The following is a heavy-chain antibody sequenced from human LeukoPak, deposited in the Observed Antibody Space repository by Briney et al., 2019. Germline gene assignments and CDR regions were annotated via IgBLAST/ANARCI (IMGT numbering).Heavy chain of an antibody. Sequence: GGSLRLSCAASGFTFSSYAMSWVRQAPGKGLEWVSAISGSGGSTYYADSVKGRFTISRDNSKDTLYLQMNSLRAEDTAVYYCAKGGQIAAAGPGFDYWGQGTLVTVSS. CDR1: GFTFSSYA. V-gene: IGHV3-23*01. D-gene: IGHD6-13*01. CDR3: AKGGQIAAAGPGFDY. J-gene: IGHJ4*02. CDR2: ISGSGGST.